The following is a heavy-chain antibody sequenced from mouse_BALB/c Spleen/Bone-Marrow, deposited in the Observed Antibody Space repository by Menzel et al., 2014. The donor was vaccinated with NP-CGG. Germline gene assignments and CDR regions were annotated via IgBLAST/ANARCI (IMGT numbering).Heavy chain of an antibody. Sequence: EVQRVESGGGLVQPGGSLKLSCAASGFTFXTYGMSWVRQTPDKRLELVTSINNNGGSTYYPDSVKGRFTISRDNAKNTLYLQMSSLKSEDTGMYYCARDHVVGYWGQGTLVTVSA. CDR1: GFTFXTYG. CDR3: ARDHVVGY. V-gene: IGHV5-6-3*01. CDR2: INNNGGST. J-gene: IGHJ3*01.